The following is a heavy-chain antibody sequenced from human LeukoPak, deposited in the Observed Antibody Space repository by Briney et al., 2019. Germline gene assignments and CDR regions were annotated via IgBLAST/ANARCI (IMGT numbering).Heavy chain of an antibody. Sequence: GGSLRLSCAASGFTFSDYYMTWICQAPGKGLEWISYISNSGSTIYYADSVKGRFTISRDNAKNSLYLQMNSLRAEDTAVYYCARGTYYYDSSGYYYIDYWGQGTLVTVSS. V-gene: IGHV3-11*01. J-gene: IGHJ4*02. CDR3: ARGTYYYDSSGYYYIDY. D-gene: IGHD3-22*01. CDR1: GFTFSDYY. CDR2: ISNSGSTI.